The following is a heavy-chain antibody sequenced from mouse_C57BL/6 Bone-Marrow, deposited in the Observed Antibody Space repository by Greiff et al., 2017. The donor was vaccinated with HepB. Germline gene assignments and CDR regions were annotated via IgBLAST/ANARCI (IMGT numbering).Heavy chain of an antibody. V-gene: IGHV2-5*01. J-gene: IGHJ1*03. CDR3: AKRRFPLTTTVVGGGYFDV. D-gene: IGHD1-1*01. CDR1: GFSLTSYG. CDR2: IWRGGST. Sequence: QVQLKQSGPGLVQPSQSLSITCTVSGFSLTSYGVHWVRQSPGKGLEWLGVIWRGGSTDYNAAFMSRLSITKDNSKSQVFFKMNSLQADDTAIYYWAKRRFPLTTTVVGGGYFDVWGTGTTVTVSS.